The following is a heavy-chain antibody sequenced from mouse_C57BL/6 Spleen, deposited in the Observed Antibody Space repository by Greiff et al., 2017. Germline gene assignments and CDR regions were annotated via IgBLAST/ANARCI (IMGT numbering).Heavy chain of an antibody. J-gene: IGHJ2*01. Sequence: EVKVVESGGDLVKPGGSLKLSCEASGFTFRSYGMSWVRQTPDKRLEWVATISSGGSYTYYPDSVKGRFTISRDTAKNTLYLQMSSLKSEDTAMYYCARGSTTVVFDYWGQGTTLTVAS. CDR3: ARGSTTVVFDY. CDR2: ISSGGSYT. CDR1: GFTFRSYG. V-gene: IGHV5-6*01. D-gene: IGHD1-1*01.